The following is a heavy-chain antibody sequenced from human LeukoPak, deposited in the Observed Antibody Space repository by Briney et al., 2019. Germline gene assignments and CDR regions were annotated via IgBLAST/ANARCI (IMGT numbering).Heavy chain of an antibody. CDR1: GGTFSSYA. Sequence: SVKVSCKASGGTFSSYAISWVRQAPGQGLEWMGRIIPILGIANYAQKFQGRVTITADKSTSTAYMELRSLRSDDTAVYYCARDYDYVWGSYPDYWGQGTLVTVSS. J-gene: IGHJ4*02. D-gene: IGHD3-16*02. CDR2: IIPILGIA. V-gene: IGHV1-69*04. CDR3: ARDYDYVWGSYPDY.